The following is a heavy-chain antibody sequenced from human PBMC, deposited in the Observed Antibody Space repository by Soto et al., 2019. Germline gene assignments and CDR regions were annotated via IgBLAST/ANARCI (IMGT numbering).Heavy chain of an antibody. CDR3: ARGPLVVLNYFES. Sequence: QVQLEQSGTDVKKPGSSVKVSCKASGGTFRNYPINWVLQAPGQGLEWMGSIFPLTDRPDDAQKFQARLTISADKSTSTAYLELSSLTSDDTAMYFCARGPLVVLNYFESWGQGALVTVSS. J-gene: IGHJ4*02. CDR2: IFPLTDRP. CDR1: GGTFRNYP. V-gene: IGHV1-69*08.